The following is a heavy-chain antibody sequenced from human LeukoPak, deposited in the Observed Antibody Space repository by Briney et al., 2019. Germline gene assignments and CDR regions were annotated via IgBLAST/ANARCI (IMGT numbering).Heavy chain of an antibody. D-gene: IGHD1-26*01. Sequence: GGFPRGSCAKSGFYLNSLWMSWVRHTKGKRLEWVANIKQDGRERYYVDSVKGRFTISRDNARNSLYLQMNSLRAEDTAVYFCARGLRGLILGSDPGPFFDAWGQGTLVIVSS. CDR2: IKQDGRER. J-gene: IGHJ4*02. CDR3: ARGLRGLILGSDPGPFFDA. CDR1: GFYLNSLW. V-gene: IGHV3-7*03.